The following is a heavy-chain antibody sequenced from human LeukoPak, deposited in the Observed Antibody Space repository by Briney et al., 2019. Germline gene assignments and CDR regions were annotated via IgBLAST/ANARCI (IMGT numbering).Heavy chain of an antibody. D-gene: IGHD2-21*02. Sequence: GGSLRLSCAASGFTFSSYAMSWVRQAPGKGLEWVSAISGSGGSTYYADSVKGRFTISRDNSKNTLYLQMNSLRAEDTAVYYCAKDWCGTSGGDCYRYFDYWGQGTLVTVSS. CDR2: ISGSGGST. CDR1: GFTFSSYA. CDR3: AKDWCGTSGGDCYRYFDY. J-gene: IGHJ4*02. V-gene: IGHV3-23*01.